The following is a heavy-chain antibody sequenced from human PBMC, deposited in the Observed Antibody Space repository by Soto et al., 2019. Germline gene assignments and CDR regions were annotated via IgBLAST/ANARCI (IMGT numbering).Heavy chain of an antibody. CDR2: ISAGDTI. V-gene: IGHV3-48*03. D-gene: IGHD3-16*01. CDR1: GFSISNFE. J-gene: IGHJ4*02. Sequence: GGSLRLSCSASGFSISNFEMNWVRQAPGKGLEWLSYISAGDTIYYADSVKGRFTISRDNAKDSLYLQLSSLRADDTAIYYCAIMFDTSALDFWGQGTLVTVSS. CDR3: AIMFDTSALDF.